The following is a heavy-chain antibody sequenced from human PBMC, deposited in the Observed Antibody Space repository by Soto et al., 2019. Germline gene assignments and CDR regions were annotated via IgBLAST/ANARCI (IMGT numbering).Heavy chain of an antibody. V-gene: IGHV3-9*01. Sequence: EVQLVESGGGLVQPGRSLRVSCAASGFTFDDYAMHWVRQAPGKGLEWVSGISWNSGSIGYADSVKGRFTISRDNAKNSLYLEMNSLRAEDSALYYCAKGESSSGAGNCYFDYWGQGTLVTVSS. CDR2: ISWNSGSI. CDR3: AKGESSSGAGNCYFDY. J-gene: IGHJ4*02. D-gene: IGHD6-19*01. CDR1: GFTFDDYA.